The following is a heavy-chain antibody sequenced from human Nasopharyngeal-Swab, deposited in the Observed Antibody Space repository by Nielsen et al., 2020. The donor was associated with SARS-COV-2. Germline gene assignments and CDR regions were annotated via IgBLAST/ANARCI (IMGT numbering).Heavy chain of an antibody. CDR2: IYYSGYT. V-gene: IGHV4-30-4*08. J-gene: IGHJ5*02. Sequence: SETLSLTCAVSGVFISRGGAYWSWLRQPPGKGLEWIGYIYYSGYTDYNPALQSRVSISADTSRNQFSLKLTSVTAADTAVYYCARTLYDIVTDQYEGYDTWGPGILVTVSS. CDR3: ARTLYDIVTDQYEGYDT. CDR1: GVFISRGGAY. D-gene: IGHD3-9*01.